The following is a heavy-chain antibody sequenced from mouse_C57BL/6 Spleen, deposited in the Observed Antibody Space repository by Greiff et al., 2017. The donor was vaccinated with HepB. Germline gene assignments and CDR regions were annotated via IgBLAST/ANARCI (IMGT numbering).Heavy chain of an antibody. CDR3: ARHGRADY. Sequence: VQLQQPGAELVKPGASVKLSCKASGYTFTSYWMQWVKQRPGQGLEWIGEIDPSDSYTNYNQKFKGKATLTVDTSSSTAYMQLSSLTSEDSAVYYCARHGRADYWGQGTTLTVSS. J-gene: IGHJ2*01. CDR1: GYTFTSYW. D-gene: IGHD1-1*01. CDR2: IDPSDSYT. V-gene: IGHV1-50*01.